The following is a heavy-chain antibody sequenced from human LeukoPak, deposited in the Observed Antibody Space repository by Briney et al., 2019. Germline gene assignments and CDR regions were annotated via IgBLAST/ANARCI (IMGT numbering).Heavy chain of an antibody. CDR3: ASSGTGWDYLNY. CDR1: GGSISSGPYY. V-gene: IGHV4-61*02. Sequence: SQTLSLTCTVSGGSISSGPYYWNWIRHPAGKGLEWIGRIYTSGSTNYNPSLRSRVTISMDTSKNQFSLKLSSVTAADTAVYYCASSGTGWDYLNYWGQGTLVTVSS. D-gene: IGHD5-12*01. J-gene: IGHJ4*02. CDR2: IYTSGST.